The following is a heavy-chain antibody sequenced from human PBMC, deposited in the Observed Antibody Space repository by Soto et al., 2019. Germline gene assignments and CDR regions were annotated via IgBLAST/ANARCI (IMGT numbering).Heavy chain of an antibody. CDR1: GYSFTSYW. V-gene: IGHV5-10-1*01. J-gene: IGHJ5*02. CDR3: ARNGDCTRPGCIVGWFDP. CDR2: IDPSDSYT. D-gene: IGHD2-8*01. Sequence: GESLKISCKGSGYSFTSYWISWVRQMPGKGLEWMGRIDPSDSYTNYSPSFQGHVTISADKSISTAYLQWSSLKASDTAMYYCARNGDCTRPGCIVGWFDPWGPGTLVTVSS.